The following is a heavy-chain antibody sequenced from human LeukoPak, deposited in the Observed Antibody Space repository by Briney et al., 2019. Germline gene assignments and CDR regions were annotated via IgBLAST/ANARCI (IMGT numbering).Heavy chain of an antibody. D-gene: IGHD5-24*01. CDR2: INHSGST. J-gene: IGHJ4*02. V-gene: IGHV4-34*01. CDR1: GGSFSGYY. CDR3: ARGFDSQLDRYNRYYFDY. Sequence: PSETLSLTCAVYGGSFSGYYWSWIRQPPGKGLEWIGEINHSGSTNYNPSLKSRVTISVDTSKNQFSLKLSSVTAADTAVYYCARGFDSQLDRYNRYYFDYWGQGTLVTVSS.